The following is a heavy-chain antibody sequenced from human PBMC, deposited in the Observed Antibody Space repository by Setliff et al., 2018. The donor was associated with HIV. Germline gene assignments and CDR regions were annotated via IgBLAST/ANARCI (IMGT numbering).Heavy chain of an antibody. CDR2: FNTETGNP. V-gene: IGHV7-4-1*02. D-gene: IGHD6-13*01. CDR3: ARVGSGWSTFDY. J-gene: IGHJ4*02. Sequence: ASVKVSCKASGCTLTTYAISWVRQAPGQGLEWMGWFNTETGNPMYAQGFRGRFVFSLDTSVSTAFLQINRLKAEDTAKYYCARVGSGWSTFDYWGQGALVTVSS. CDR1: GCTLTTYA.